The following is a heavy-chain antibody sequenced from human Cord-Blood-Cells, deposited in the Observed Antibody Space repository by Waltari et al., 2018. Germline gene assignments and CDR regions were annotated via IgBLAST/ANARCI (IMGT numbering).Heavy chain of an antibody. CDR3: ARGEADGSSSWYFDL. J-gene: IGHJ2*01. Sequence: QVQLQESGPGLVKPSETLSLTCTVSGYSISSGYYWGWIRPPPGKGLEWIGSIYHSGSTYYTPSLKSRVTISVDTSKNQFSLKLSSVTAADPAVYYCARGEADGSSSWYFDLWGRGTLVTVSS. CDR2: IYHSGST. V-gene: IGHV4-38-2*02. D-gene: IGHD6-6*01. CDR1: GYSISSGYY.